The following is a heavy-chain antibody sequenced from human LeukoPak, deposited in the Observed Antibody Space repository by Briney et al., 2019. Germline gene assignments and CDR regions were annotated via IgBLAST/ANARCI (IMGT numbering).Heavy chain of an antibody. V-gene: IGHV3-23*01. CDR2: ISGSGGST. CDR3: AKDYYYDSPARDYFDY. CDR1: GFTFSSYA. D-gene: IGHD3-22*01. J-gene: IGHJ4*02. Sequence: PGGSLRLSCAASGFTFSSYAMSWVRQAPGKGLEWVSAISGSGGSTYYADSVKGRFTISRDNSKNTLYLQMNSLRAEDTAVYYCAKDYYYDSPARDYFDYWGQGTLVTVSS.